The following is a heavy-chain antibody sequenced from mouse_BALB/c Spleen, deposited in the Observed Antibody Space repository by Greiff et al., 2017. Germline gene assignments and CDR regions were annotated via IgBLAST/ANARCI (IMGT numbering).Heavy chain of an antibody. V-gene: IGHV5-9-3*01. CDR1: GFTFSSYA. CDR2: ISSGGSYT. CDR3: ARHLLGGYAMDY. J-gene: IGHJ4*01. Sequence: EVKLMESGGGLVKPGGSLKLSCAASGFTFSSYAMSWVRQTPEKRLEWVATISSGGSYTYYPDSVKGRFTISRDNAKNTLYLQMSSLRSEDTAMYYCARHLLGGYAMDYWGQGTSVTVSS.